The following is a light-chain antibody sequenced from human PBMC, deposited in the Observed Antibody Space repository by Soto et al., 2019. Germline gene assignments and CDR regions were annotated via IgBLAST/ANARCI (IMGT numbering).Light chain of an antibody. J-gene: IGLJ2*01. CDR2: QDS. CDR3: QAWDTFIGV. CDR1: KLGDKY. V-gene: IGLV3-1*01. Sequence: SYELTQPPSVSVSPGQTASITCSGDKLGDKYACWYQQKPGQSPVLVIYQDSKRPSGIPERFSGSYSGNTATLTISGTQAMDEADYYCQAWDTFIGVFGGGTKLTVL.